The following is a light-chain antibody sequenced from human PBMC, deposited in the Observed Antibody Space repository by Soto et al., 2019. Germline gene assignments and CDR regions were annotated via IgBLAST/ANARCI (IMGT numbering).Light chain of an antibody. CDR3: QQSNNWPPLT. CDR1: QSVAGN. Sequence: EIVVRQCPANMSVSQGEKATLSCRASQSVAGNLAWYQQKPGQPPRLLIYGVSTRATGVPARFSGSGSETDFSLTISSLQIEDFALYYCQQSNNWPPLTFGGGTKVDIK. V-gene: IGKV3-15*01. CDR2: GVS. J-gene: IGKJ4*01.